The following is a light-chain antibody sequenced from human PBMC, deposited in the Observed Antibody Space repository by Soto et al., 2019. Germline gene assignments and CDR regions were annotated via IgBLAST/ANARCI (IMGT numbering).Light chain of an antibody. Sequence: QSALTQPPSASGSPGQSVTISCTGTSSDVGGYNYVSWYQQHPGKAPTLMIYDVSKRPSGVPDRFSGSKSGNTASLTVSGLQAEDEADYYCSSYAGRNNLVFGTGTKLTVL. J-gene: IGLJ1*01. CDR1: SSDVGGYNY. CDR3: SSYAGRNNLV. V-gene: IGLV2-8*01. CDR2: DVS.